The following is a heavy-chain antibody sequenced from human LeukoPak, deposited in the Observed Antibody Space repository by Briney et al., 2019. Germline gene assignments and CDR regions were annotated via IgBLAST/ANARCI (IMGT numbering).Heavy chain of an antibody. CDR2: INHSGST. J-gene: IGHJ3*02. D-gene: IGHD2-15*01. CDR3: ARDYCSSGSCYEGAFDI. CDR1: GGSFSGYY. Sequence: KPSETLSLTCAVYGGSFSGYYWSWIRQPPGKGLEWIGEINHSGSTNYNPSLKSRVTISVDTSKNQFSLKLSSVTAADTAVYYCARDYCSSGSCYEGAFDIWGQGTMVTVSS. V-gene: IGHV4-34*01.